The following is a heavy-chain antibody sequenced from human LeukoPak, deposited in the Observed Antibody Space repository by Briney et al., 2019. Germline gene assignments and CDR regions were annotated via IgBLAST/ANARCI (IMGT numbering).Heavy chain of an antibody. CDR2: IKQDGSEK. V-gene: IGHV3-7*01. J-gene: IGHJ6*03. Sequence: RGSLRLSCEGSGFTFSNYWMSWVRQAPGKGLEWVANIKQDGSEKYYVDSVKGRFTISRDNAKNSLYLQMNSLRAEDTAVYYCARVDYYYYYMDVWGKGTTVTVSS. CDR3: ARVDYYYYYMDV. CDR1: GFTFSNYW.